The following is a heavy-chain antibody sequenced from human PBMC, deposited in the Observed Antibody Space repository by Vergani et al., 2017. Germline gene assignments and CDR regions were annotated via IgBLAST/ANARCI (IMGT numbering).Heavy chain of an antibody. J-gene: IGHJ3*02. Sequence: QVQLQESGPGLVKPSQTLSLTCTVSGGSISSGGYYWSWIRQHPGKGLEWIGYIYYSGSTYYNPSLTGRVTISVDTSKNQFSLKLSSVTAADTAVYYCARYGYYDSSGFPEGAFDIWGQGTMVTVSS. CDR2: IYYSGST. CDR3: ARYGYYDSSGFPEGAFDI. D-gene: IGHD3-22*01. V-gene: IGHV4-31*03. CDR1: GGSISSGGYY.